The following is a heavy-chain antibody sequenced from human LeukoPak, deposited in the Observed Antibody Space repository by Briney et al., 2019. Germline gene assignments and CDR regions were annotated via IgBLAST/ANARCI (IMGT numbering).Heavy chain of an antibody. V-gene: IGHV3-11*04. CDR3: AKDDCSGGSCY. J-gene: IGHJ4*02. Sequence: LSLTCTVSGGSISSYYWSWIRQPPGQGLEWVSFISRSGSTTYYADSVKGRFTISRDNSKNTLYLQMNSLRAEDTAVYYCAKDDCSGGSCYWGQGTLVTVSS. CDR1: GGSISSYY. CDR2: ISRSGSTT. D-gene: IGHD2-15*01.